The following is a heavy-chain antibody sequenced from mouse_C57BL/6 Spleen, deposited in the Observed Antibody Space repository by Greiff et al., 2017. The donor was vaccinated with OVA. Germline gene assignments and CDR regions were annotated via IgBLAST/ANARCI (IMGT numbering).Heavy chain of an antibody. V-gene: IGHV1-80*01. D-gene: IGHD2-1*01. Sequence: QVQLQQSGAELVKPGASVKISCKASGYAFSSYWMNWVKQRPGKGLEWIGQIYPGDGDTNYNGKFKGKATLTADKSSSTAYMQLSSLTSEDSAVYFCARCPCNYEWYFDVWGTGTTVTVSS. CDR1: GYAFSSYW. CDR3: ARCPCNYEWYFDV. J-gene: IGHJ1*03. CDR2: IYPGDGDT.